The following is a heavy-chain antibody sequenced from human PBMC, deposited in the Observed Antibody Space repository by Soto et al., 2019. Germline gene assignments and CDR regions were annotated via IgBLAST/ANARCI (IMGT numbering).Heavy chain of an antibody. CDR3: AKDEGGSGPVVGFDY. J-gene: IGHJ4*02. CDR1: GFTFSSYA. CDR2: ISGSGGST. V-gene: IGHV3-23*01. D-gene: IGHD1-26*01. Sequence: EVQLLESGGGLVQPGGSLRLSCAASGFTFSSYAMSWVRQAPGKGLEWVSAISGSGGSTYYADSVKGRFTISRDNSKKTPYRQMNSLRAEDTAVYYCAKDEGGSGPVVGFDYWGQGTLVTVSS.